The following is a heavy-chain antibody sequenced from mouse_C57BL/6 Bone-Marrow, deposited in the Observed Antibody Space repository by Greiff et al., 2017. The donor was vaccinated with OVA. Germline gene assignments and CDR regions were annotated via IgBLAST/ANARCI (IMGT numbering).Heavy chain of an antibody. CDR2: ISSGSSTI. Sequence: EVKLMESGEGLVKPGGSLKLSCAASGFTFSSYAMSWVRQTPEKGLEWVAYISSGSSTIYYADTVKGRFTISRDNAKNTLFLQMTSLRSEDTAMYYCARRDYDYDRYWYFDVWGTGTTVTVSS. CDR3: ARRDYDYDRYWYFDV. V-gene: IGHV5-17*01. J-gene: IGHJ1*03. CDR1: GFTFSSYA. D-gene: IGHD2-4*01.